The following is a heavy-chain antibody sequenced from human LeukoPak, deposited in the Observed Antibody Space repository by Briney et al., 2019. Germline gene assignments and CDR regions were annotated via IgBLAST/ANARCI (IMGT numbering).Heavy chain of an antibody. D-gene: IGHD2-15*01. Sequence: SVKVSCKASGGTFSSYAISWVRQAPGQGLEWMGGIIPIFGTANYAQKFQGRVTITADESTSTAYMELSSLRSEDTAVYYCARHRCSGGSCYPMNWFDPWGQGTLVTVSS. J-gene: IGHJ5*02. CDR2: IIPIFGTA. V-gene: IGHV1-69*13. CDR3: ARHRCSGGSCYPMNWFDP. CDR1: GGTFSSYA.